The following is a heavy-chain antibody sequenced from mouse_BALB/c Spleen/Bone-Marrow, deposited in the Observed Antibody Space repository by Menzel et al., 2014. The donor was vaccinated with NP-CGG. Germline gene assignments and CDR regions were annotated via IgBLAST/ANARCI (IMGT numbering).Heavy chain of an antibody. Sequence: QVQLKESGPGLVAPSQSLPITCTVSGFSLTDYGVSWIRQPPGKGLGWLGVIWDGGSTYYNSALKSRLSISKDNSKSQVFLKMNSLQTDDTAMYYCAKHEDRYDWFAYWGQGTLVTVSA. V-gene: IGHV2-6-5*01. CDR2: IWDGGST. CDR3: AKHEDRYDWFAY. J-gene: IGHJ3*01. D-gene: IGHD2-14*01. CDR1: GFSLTDYG.